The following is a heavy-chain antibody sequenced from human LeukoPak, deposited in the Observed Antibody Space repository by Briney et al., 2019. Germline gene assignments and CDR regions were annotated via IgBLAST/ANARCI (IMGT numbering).Heavy chain of an antibody. D-gene: IGHD1-26*01. CDR3: ARGVGPDY. V-gene: IGHV4-59*01. CDR2: IYYGGST. CDR1: GGSISSYY. Sequence: SSQTLSLTCTVSGGSISSYYWSWIRQPPGKGLEWIGYIYYGGSTNYNPSLKSRVTISVDTSKTQFSLKLSSVTAADTAVYYCARGVGPDYWGQGTLVTVSS. J-gene: IGHJ4*02.